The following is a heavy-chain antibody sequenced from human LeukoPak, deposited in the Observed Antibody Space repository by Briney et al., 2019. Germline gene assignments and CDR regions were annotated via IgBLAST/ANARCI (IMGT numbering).Heavy chain of an antibody. Sequence: GGSLRLSCAASGFTVSSNYMSWVRQAPGKGLEWVSVIYSGGSTYYADSVKGRFTISRHNSKNTLYLQMNSLRAEDTAVYYCARDLLIGAAAGKSAYYYGMDVWGQGTTVTVSS. V-gene: IGHV3-53*04. D-gene: IGHD6-13*01. CDR3: ARDLLIGAAAGKSAYYYGMDV. J-gene: IGHJ6*02. CDR1: GFTVSSNY. CDR2: IYSGGST.